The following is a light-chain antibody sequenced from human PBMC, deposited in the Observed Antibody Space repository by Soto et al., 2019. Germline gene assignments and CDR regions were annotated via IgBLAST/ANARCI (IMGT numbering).Light chain of an antibody. CDR2: ATS. CDR3: QKYNSAPLT. J-gene: IGKJ4*01. CDR1: QGIAPS. V-gene: IGKV1-27*01. Sequence: DVQMTQSPSSLSAFVGDRVTITCRASQGIAPSLAWFQQKPGKVPKLLIYATSTLQSGVPSRFSGSGSGTEFTLTINSLQPEDVGTYYCQKYNSAPLTFGGGTKVEIK.